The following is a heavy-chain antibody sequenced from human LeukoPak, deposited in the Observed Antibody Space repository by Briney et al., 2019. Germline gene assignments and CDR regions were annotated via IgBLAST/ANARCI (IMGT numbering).Heavy chain of an antibody. CDR2: TYCRSTCYS. V-gene: IGHV6-1*01. Sequence: SQTLSLTCAISGDSVSSNSAAWNWFRQSPSRGLEWLGRTYCRSTCYSDYAVSVKSRITINPDTSKNLFSLQLNSVTPEDTAVYYCARGTAHYFDYWGQGTLVTVSS. J-gene: IGHJ4*02. CDR1: GDSVSSNSAA. CDR3: ARGTAHYFDY. D-gene: IGHD5-18*01.